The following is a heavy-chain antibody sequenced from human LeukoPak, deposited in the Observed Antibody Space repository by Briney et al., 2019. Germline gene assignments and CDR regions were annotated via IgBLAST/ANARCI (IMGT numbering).Heavy chain of an antibody. CDR2: IYYSGST. V-gene: IGHV4-31*03. J-gene: IGHJ5*02. CDR3: ARAHKGYYDFWSGFFHWFDP. CDR1: GGSISGGGYY. D-gene: IGHD3-3*01. Sequence: KTSETLSLTCTVSGGSISGGGYYWSWIRQHPGKGLEWIGYIYYSGSTYYNPSLKSRVTISVDTSKNQFSLKLSSVTAADTAVYYCARAHKGYYDFWSGFFHWFDPWGQGTLVTVSS.